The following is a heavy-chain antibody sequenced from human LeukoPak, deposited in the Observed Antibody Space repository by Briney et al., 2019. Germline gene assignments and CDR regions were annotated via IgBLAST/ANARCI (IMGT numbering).Heavy chain of an antibody. CDR1: GGSISSSSYY. CDR3: ARTFPSGYYMVPFDP. J-gene: IGHJ5*02. Sequence: SETLSLTCTVSGGSISSSSYYWGWIRQPPGKGLEWIGSIYYSGSTYYNPSLKSRVTISVDTSKNQFSLKLSSVTAADTAVYYCARTFPSGYYMVPFDPWGQGTLVTVSS. V-gene: IGHV4-39*01. CDR2: IYYSGST. D-gene: IGHD3-22*01.